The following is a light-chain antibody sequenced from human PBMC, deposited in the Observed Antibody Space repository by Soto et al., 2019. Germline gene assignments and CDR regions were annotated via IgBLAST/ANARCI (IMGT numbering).Light chain of an antibody. CDR1: QILVYSDGNTY. CDR3: MQGTHWPPN. Sequence: DVVMTQSPLSLPVTLGRPAAISCGSNQILVYSDGNTYLSWFQQRPGQSPRRLIYKVSNRDSGVPDRFSGSGSGTDFTLKISRVETEDVGIYYCMQGTHWPPNFGPGTKVDIK. V-gene: IGKV2-30*01. J-gene: IGKJ3*01. CDR2: KVS.